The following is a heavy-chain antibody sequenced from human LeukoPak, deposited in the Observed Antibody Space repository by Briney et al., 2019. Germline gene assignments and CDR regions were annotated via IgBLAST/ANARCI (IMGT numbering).Heavy chain of an antibody. J-gene: IGHJ6*04. V-gene: IGHV1-69*05. D-gene: IGHD4-23*01. CDR2: IIPIFGTA. CDR3: ARGENGGNPLDV. Sequence: SVKVSCKASGGTFSSYAISWVRQAPGQGLEWMGGIIPIFGTANSAQKFQGRVTITTDESTSTAYMELSSLRSEDTAVYYCARGENGGNPLDVWGKGTTVTVSS. CDR1: GGTFSSYA.